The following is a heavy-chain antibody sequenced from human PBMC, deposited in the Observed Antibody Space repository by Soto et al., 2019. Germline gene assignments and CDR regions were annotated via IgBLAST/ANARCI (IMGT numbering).Heavy chain of an antibody. Sequence: ETLSLTCTVSGGSISSSSYYWGWIRQPPGKGLEWIGSIYYSGSTYYNPSLKSRVTISLDTSKNQFSLKLSSLTAADTAVYYCARFAQLDWFDPWGQGTLVTVSS. D-gene: IGHD6-6*01. J-gene: IGHJ5*02. V-gene: IGHV4-39*01. CDR1: GGSISSSSYY. CDR2: IYYSGST. CDR3: ARFAQLDWFDP.